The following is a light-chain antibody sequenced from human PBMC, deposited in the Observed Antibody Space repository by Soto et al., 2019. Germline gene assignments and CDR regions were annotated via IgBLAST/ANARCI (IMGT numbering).Light chain of an antibody. CDR3: ETWYSNTHKV. J-gene: IGLJ3*02. CDR1: SGHSTYI. CDR2: LDRSGSY. Sequence: QLVLTQSSSASASLGSSVKLTCILSSGHSTYIIAWHQQQPGKAPRFLMTLDRSGSYNRGSGVPDRFSGSSSGADRYLTISHLQFEDEADYYCETWYSNTHKVFGGGTKVTVL. V-gene: IGLV4-60*02.